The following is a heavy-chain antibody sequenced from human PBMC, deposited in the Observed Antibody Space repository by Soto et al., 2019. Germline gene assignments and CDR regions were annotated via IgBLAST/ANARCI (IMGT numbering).Heavy chain of an antibody. CDR2: INHSGST. V-gene: IGHV4-34*01. CDR1: GGTFSGYY. Sequence: LYLTCAVYGGTFSGYYWRWTRQPPGKGQEWSGEINHSGSTNNNPSLQSRVTISVDTSKNQFSLRLSSVTAADTAVYYCARDTVLLWFGESSTRWFNPWCHVTLGTVA. D-gene: IGHD3-10*01. J-gene: IGHJ5*02. CDR3: ARDTVLLWFGESSTRWFNP.